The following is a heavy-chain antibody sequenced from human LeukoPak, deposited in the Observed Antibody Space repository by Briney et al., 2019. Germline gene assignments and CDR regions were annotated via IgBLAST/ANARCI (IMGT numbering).Heavy chain of an antibody. CDR1: GGSISSSNW. CDR2: IYHSGST. Sequence: SETLSLTCAVSGGSISSSNWWSWVRQPPGKGLEWIGEIYHSGSTNYNPSLKSRVTISVDKSKNQFSLKLSSVTAADTAVYYCARDRGYGDYYYYYGMDVWGQGTTVTVSS. V-gene: IGHV4-4*02. D-gene: IGHD4-17*01. J-gene: IGHJ6*02. CDR3: ARDRGYGDYYYYYGMDV.